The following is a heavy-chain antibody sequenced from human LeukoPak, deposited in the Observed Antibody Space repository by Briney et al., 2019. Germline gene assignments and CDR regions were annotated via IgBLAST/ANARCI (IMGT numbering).Heavy chain of an antibody. D-gene: IGHD3-22*01. J-gene: IGHJ4*02. CDR3: ARVAMIVVSFDY. Sequence: SETLSLTCTVSGYSISSGYYWGWIRQPPGKGLEWIGSIYHSGSTYYNPSLKSRVTISEDTSKNQFSLKLSSVTAADTAVYYCARVAMIVVSFDYWGQGTLVTVSS. CDR1: GYSISSGYY. V-gene: IGHV4-38-2*02. CDR2: IYHSGST.